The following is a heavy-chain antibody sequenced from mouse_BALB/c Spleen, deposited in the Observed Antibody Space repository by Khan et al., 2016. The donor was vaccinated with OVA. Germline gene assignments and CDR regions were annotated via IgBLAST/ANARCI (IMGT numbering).Heavy chain of an antibody. J-gene: IGHJ1*01. CDR3: AIEYDWYFDV. CDR2: INPGTSYT. V-gene: IGHV1-7*01. D-gene: IGHD2-14*01. Sequence: VQLQESGAELAKPGASVKMSCKASGYTFTSYWMHWVKQRPGQGLEWIGYINPGTSYTEYNQKFKDKATLNADKYSRTAYMQQRSLTSEDSAVYYCAIEYDWYFDVWAAGTTVTVSS. CDR1: GYTFTSYW.